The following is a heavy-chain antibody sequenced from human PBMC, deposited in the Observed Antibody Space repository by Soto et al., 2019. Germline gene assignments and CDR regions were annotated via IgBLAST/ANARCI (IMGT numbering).Heavy chain of an antibody. CDR1: GFIFGDYS. CDR3: AKAKLSIFGGTDV. Sequence: EVQLVESGGIVVQPGGSLRLSCAASGFIFGDYSMNGVRQAPGKGLEWVSLLSWDGRHTYYADSVKGRFIISRDNSRNSLYLQMTSLTTADTALYYSAKAKLSIFGGTDVWGQGPTVTVSS. V-gene: IGHV3-43*01. CDR2: LSWDGRHT. D-gene: IGHD3-3*01. J-gene: IGHJ6*02.